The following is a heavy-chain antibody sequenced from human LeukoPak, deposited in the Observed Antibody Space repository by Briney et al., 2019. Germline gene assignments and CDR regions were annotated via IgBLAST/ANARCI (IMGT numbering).Heavy chain of an antibody. V-gene: IGHV4-34*01. CDR1: GGSFRGYY. Sequence: SETLSLTCAVYGGSFRGYYWTWIRQPPGKGLEWIGEINQSGSANYNPSLKIRVTISKDMSKKQFSLKLTSVTAADTAVYYCARGERGIRGVPNKALHFDYWGQGTLVTVSS. CDR3: ARGERGIRGVPNKALHFDY. D-gene: IGHD3-10*01. J-gene: IGHJ4*02. CDR2: INQSGSA.